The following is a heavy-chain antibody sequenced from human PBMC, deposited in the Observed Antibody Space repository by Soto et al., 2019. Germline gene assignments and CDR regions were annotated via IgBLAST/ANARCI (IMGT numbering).Heavy chain of an antibody. CDR2: ISSSSSTI. CDR3: ASSWEQWLVNYYYYGMDV. J-gene: IGHJ6*02. V-gene: IGHV3-48*02. CDR1: GFTFSSYS. Sequence: EVQLVESGGGLVQPGGSLRLSCAASGFTFSSYSMNWVRQAPGKGLEWVSYISSSSSTIYYADSVKGRFTISRDNAKNSLYLQMNSLRDEDTAVYYCASSWEQWLVNYYYYGMDVWGQGTTVTVSS. D-gene: IGHD6-19*01.